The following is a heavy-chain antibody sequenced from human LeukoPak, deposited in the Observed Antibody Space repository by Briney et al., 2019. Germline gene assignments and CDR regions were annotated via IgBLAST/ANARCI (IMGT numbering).Heavy chain of an antibody. CDR2: FWSDGRQK. CDR3: ARDDDGSGKYGQLY. V-gene: IGHV3-33*01. J-gene: IGHJ4*02. Sequence: PGGSLRLSCAASGFIFSNYGFHWVRQAPGKGLEWVAVFWSDGRQKYYVDSVKGRFTVSRDTSKKTVYQQMNSLRAEDTAVYYCARDDDGSGKYGQLYWGQGTLVTVSS. CDR1: GFIFSNYG. D-gene: IGHD3-10*01.